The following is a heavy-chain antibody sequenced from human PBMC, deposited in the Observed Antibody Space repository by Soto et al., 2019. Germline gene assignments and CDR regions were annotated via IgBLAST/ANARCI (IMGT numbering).Heavy chain of an antibody. CDR2: INHSGST. J-gene: IGHJ4*02. D-gene: IGHD5-12*01. Sequence: QVQLEQWGAGLLKPSETLSLTCAVYGGSFSGYYWSWIRQPPGKGLEWIGEINHSGSTNYNPSLKSRLTRSVAPSKHQFSLNLYSVTAADTAVYYCARGRWLRQSFDYWGQGTLVTVSS. CDR3: ARGRWLRQSFDY. CDR1: GGSFSGYY. V-gene: IGHV4-34*02.